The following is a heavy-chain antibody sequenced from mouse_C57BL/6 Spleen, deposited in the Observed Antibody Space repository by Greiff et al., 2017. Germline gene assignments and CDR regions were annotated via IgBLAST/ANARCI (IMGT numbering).Heavy chain of an antibody. D-gene: IGHD2-1*01. CDR2: IYPGGGYT. Sequence: QVQLQQSGAELVRPGTSVKMSCKASGYTFTNYWIGWAKQRPGHGLEWIGDIYPGGGYTNYNEKFKGKATLTADKSSSTAYMQFSSLTSEDSAIYYCARRGGNYEDYSDYWGQGTTLTVSS. J-gene: IGHJ2*01. CDR1: GYTFTNYW. V-gene: IGHV1-63*01. CDR3: ARRGGNYEDYSDY.